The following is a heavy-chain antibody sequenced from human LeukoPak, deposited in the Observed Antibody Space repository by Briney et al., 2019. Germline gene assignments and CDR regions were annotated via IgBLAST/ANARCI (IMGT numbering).Heavy chain of an antibody. Sequence: GGSLRLSCAASGFTFSSYSMTWVRQAPGKGLEWVSSISSSSYIYYADSVKGRFTISRDNAKNSLYLQMNSLRAEDTAVYYCARAKSWVYYYDSSGYYSSKYYFDYWGQGTLVTVSS. J-gene: IGHJ4*02. CDR1: GFTFSSYS. V-gene: IGHV3-21*01. CDR2: ISSSSYI. CDR3: ARAKSWVYYYDSSGYYSSKYYFDY. D-gene: IGHD3-22*01.